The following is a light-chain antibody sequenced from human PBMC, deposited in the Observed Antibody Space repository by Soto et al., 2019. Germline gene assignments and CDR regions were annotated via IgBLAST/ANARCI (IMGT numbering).Light chain of an antibody. CDR1: QGISSY. CDR2: AAS. V-gene: IGKV1-27*01. CDR3: QNYKSAPFT. J-gene: IGKJ3*01. Sequence: DIQMNQSPSSLSASVGDRVTITCRASQGISSYLAWYQQKPGKVPQPLIYAASTLPPGVPSRFSGSGSGTDFTLTISSLQPEDVATYYCQNYKSAPFTFGPGTKVDI.